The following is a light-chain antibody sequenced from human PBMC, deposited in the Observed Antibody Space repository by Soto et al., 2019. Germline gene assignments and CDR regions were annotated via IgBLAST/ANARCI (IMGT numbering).Light chain of an antibody. Sequence: QSALTQPASVSGSPGQSITISCTGTSSDIGSYNLVSWYQQHPGKAPQLMIYEVSNRPSGVSDRFSGSKSGNTASLTISGLRAEEEADDYCCSSVGYRANWVFGGGTKLTVL. V-gene: IGLV2-23*02. CDR2: EVS. CDR1: SSDIGSYNL. J-gene: IGLJ3*02. CDR3: CSSVGYRANWV.